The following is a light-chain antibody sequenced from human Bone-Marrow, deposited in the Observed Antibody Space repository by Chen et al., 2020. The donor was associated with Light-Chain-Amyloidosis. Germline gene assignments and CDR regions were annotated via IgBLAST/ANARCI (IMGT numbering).Light chain of an antibody. Sequence: SYELTQPPSVSVSPGQTAMITCSGDDLPTKYAYWYQQKPGQAPVLVIHRDTERPSGIAERLSGSSSGTTATLTSSGVQAEDEADYHCQAADSSGTYEVIFGGGTKLTVL. CDR2: RDT. CDR3: QAADSSGTYEVI. CDR1: DLPTKY. V-gene: IGLV3-25*03. J-gene: IGLJ2*01.